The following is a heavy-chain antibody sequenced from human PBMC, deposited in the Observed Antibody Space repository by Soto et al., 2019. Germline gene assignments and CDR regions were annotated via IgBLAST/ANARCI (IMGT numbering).Heavy chain of an antibody. J-gene: IGHJ5*02. V-gene: IGHV3-11*06. CDR1: GFTFSDYY. CDR2: ISSSSSYT. D-gene: IGHD6-13*01. CDR3: AREGVAAAGTFNWFDP. Sequence: LRLSCAASGFTFSDYYMSWIRQAPGKGLEWVSYISSSSSYTNYADSVKGRFTISRDNAKNSLYLQMNSLRAEDTAVYYCAREGVAAAGTFNWFDPWGQGTLVTVSS.